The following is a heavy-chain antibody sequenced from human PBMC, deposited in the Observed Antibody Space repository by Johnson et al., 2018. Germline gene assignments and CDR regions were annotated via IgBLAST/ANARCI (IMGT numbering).Heavy chain of an antibody. Sequence: QVQLVQSGAEVKKPGASVKVSCKASGYTFTSYDINWVRQATGQGLEWMGWMNPNSGNTGYAQKFQGRVTMTRNPTISTPYMELSSLRSEDTAGYYWARVGVVGVPAAPPLLRHRTYYYYYMDVWGKGTTVTVSS. CDR1: GYTFTSYD. V-gene: IGHV1-8*01. J-gene: IGHJ6*03. CDR2: MNPNSGNT. CDR3: ARVGVVGVPAAPPLLRHRTYYYYYMDV. D-gene: IGHD2-2*01.